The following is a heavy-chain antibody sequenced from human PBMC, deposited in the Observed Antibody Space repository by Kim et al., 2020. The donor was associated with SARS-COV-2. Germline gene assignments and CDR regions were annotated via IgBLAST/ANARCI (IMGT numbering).Heavy chain of an antibody. V-gene: IGHV4-59*01. CDR2: IYNSVNT. Sequence: SETLSLTCTVSGGSISSSYWSWIRQTPGKELEWVGYIYNSVNTDNNPSLESRVTISIDTSKNQFSLNLNSVTAADTATYYFSGGPYSRPDYLDYWGQGILVTVSS. D-gene: IGHD2-15*01. CDR1: GGSISSSY. CDR3: SGGPYSRPDYLDY. J-gene: IGHJ4*02.